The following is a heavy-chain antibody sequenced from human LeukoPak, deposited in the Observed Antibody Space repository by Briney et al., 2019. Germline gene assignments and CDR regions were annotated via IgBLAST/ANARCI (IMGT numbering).Heavy chain of an antibody. J-gene: IGHJ4*02. D-gene: IGHD6-25*01. CDR1: GLTFSRYW. CDR3: ARLGSSGPNK. V-gene: IGHV3-74*01. CDR2: INSDEIST. Sequence: GGSLRLSCASSGLTFSRYWMHWVRQAPGKGLVWVSRINSDEISTSYADFVKGRFTISRDNSKNTLYLQMNSLRAEDTAVYYCARLGSSGPNKWGQGTLVTVSS.